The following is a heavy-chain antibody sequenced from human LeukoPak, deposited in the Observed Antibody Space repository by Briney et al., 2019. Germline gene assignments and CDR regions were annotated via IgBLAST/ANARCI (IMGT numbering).Heavy chain of an antibody. CDR3: ARGGYYDFWSGYLD. CDR1: GFTVSTNY. Sequence: GSLRLSCAASGFTVSTNYMSWIRQPPGKGLEWIGEINHSGSTNYNPSLKSRVTISVDTSKNQFSLKLSSVTAADTAVYYCARGGYYDFWSGYLDWGQGTLVTVSS. CDR2: INHSGST. D-gene: IGHD3-3*01. J-gene: IGHJ4*02. V-gene: IGHV4-34*01.